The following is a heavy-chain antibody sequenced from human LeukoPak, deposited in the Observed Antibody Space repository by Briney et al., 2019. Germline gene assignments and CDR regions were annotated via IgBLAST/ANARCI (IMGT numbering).Heavy chain of an antibody. D-gene: IGHD6-19*01. J-gene: IGHJ4*02. CDR3: AREPLGQWLGQYYFDY. CDR1: GNSISSGDNY. V-gene: IGHV4-61*02. Sequence: PSETLSLTCTVSGNSISSGDNYWSWIRQPAGKGLEWIGRIYTSGSTNYNPSLKSRVTISGDTSKNQFSLKLSSVTAADTAVYYCAREPLGQWLGQYYFDYWGQGTLVTVSS. CDR2: IYTSGST.